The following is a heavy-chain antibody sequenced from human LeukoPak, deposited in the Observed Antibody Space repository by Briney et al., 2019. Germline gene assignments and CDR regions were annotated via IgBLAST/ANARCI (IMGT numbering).Heavy chain of an antibody. CDR2: IYPGDSDT. J-gene: IGHJ3*02. D-gene: IGHD3-22*01. Sequence: GESLKISCKGSGYRFTSYWIGWVRQMPGKGLERMGIIYPGDSDTRYSPSFQGQVTISADKSISTAYLQWSGLKASDTAMYYCARQPNYCHTRGYLSHAFDIWGPGSMVTVSS. CDR1: GYRFTSYW. CDR3: ARQPNYCHTRGYLSHAFDI. V-gene: IGHV5-51*01.